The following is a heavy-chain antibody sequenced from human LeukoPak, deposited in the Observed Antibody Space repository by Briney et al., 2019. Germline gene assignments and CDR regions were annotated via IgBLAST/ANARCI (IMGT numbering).Heavy chain of an antibody. J-gene: IGHJ6*02. CDR2: ISGSGGST. D-gene: IGHD6-19*01. V-gene: IGHV3-23*01. Sequence: PGGSLRLSCAASGFTFSSYAMSWVRQAPGKGLEWVSAISGSGGSTYYADSVKGRFTISRDNSKNTLYLQMNSLRAEDTAVYYCAKDSYSSGWYSTHYYYYGMDVWGQGTTVTVSS. CDR1: GFTFSSYA. CDR3: AKDSYSSGWYSTHYYYYGMDV.